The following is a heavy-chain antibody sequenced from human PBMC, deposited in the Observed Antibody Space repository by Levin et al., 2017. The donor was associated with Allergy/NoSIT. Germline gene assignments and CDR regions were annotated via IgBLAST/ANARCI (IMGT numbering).Heavy chain of an antibody. V-gene: IGHV3-15*04. CDR2: IASNTDGGTT. CDR3: ATEFHGSFNY. D-gene: IGHD1-26*01. CDR1: GFTFTKAW. J-gene: IGHJ4*02. Sequence: GGSLRLSCAASGFTFTKAWMSWVRQAQGKGLEWVGRIASNTDGGTTDYAAPVKGRFSISRDDSRNTLDLQMNSLKTEDTAVYYCATEFHGSFNYWGQGNLVTVSS.